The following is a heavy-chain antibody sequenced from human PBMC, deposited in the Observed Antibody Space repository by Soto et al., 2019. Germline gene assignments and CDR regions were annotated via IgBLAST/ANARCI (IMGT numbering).Heavy chain of an antibody. CDR2: IKSNTDGGTT. CDR3: AKEVAARPALGWYYGMDV. D-gene: IGHD6-6*01. Sequence: GGSLRLSCAASGFIFSHAWMIWVRQAPGTGLEWVGRIKSNTDGGTTDYAAPVKGRFTISRDDSKNALYLQMNSLKTEDAAIYYCAKEVAARPALGWYYGMDVWGQGTTVTVSS. V-gene: IGHV3-15*01. CDR1: GFIFSHAW. J-gene: IGHJ6*02.